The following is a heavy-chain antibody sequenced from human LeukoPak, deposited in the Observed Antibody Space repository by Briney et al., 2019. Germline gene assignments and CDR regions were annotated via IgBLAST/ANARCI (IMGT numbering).Heavy chain of an antibody. CDR3: GSETEQWLVLQLDY. J-gene: IGHJ4*02. Sequence: PGGSLRLSCAASGFTFSSYWMHWVRQAPGKGLVWVSRINSDGSSTSYADSVKGRFTISRDNAKNTLYLQMNSLSAEDTAVYYCGSETEQWLVLQLDYWGQGPLVTVSS. CDR1: GFTFSSYW. V-gene: IGHV3-74*01. D-gene: IGHD6-19*01. CDR2: INSDGSST.